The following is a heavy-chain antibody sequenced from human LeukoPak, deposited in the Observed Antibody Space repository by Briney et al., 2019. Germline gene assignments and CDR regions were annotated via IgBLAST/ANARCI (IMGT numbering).Heavy chain of an antibody. CDR3: ARRELGIYYFDY. D-gene: IGHD7-27*01. Sequence: PSETLSLTCAVYGGSFSGYYCSWIRQPPGKGLDWIGEINHSGSTNYNPSLKSRVTISVDTSKNQFSLKLSPVTAADTAVYYCARRELGIYYFDYWGQGNLVTVSS. CDR1: GGSFSGYY. V-gene: IGHV4-34*01. CDR2: INHSGST. J-gene: IGHJ4*02.